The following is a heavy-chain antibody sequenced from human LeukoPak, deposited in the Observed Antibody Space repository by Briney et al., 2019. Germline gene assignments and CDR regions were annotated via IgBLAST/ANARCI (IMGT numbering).Heavy chain of an antibody. CDR2: IIPILGIA. D-gene: IGHD3-22*01. CDR1: GGTFSSYT. CDR3: ARNYDSRRGGFDY. Sequence: SVKVSCKASGGTFSSYTISWVRQAPGQGLEWMGRIIPILGIANYAQKFQGRVTITADKSTSTAYMELSSLRSEDTAVYYCARNYDSRRGGFDYWGQGTLVTVSS. V-gene: IGHV1-69*02. J-gene: IGHJ4*02.